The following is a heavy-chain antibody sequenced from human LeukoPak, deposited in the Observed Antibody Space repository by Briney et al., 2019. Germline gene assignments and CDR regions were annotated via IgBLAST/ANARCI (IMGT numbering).Heavy chain of an antibody. V-gene: IGHV3-23*01. D-gene: IGHD6-19*01. CDR3: ARGWEGYFDY. Sequence: GGSLRLSCAASGFTFSSYGMSWVRQAPGKGLEWVSGISGSGGSTYYADSVKGRFTISRDNSKNTLYLRMNSLRAEDTAVYYCARGWEGYFDYWGQGTLVTVSS. CDR2: ISGSGGST. J-gene: IGHJ4*02. CDR1: GFTFSSYG.